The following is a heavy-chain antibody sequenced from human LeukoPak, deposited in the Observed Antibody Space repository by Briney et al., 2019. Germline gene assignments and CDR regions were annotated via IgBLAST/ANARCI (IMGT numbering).Heavy chain of an antibody. CDR3: ASYYGSGSYYKIPLNY. D-gene: IGHD3-10*01. Sequence: PSETLSLTCTVSGGSISSYYWSWIRQPPGKGLEWIGYIYYSGSTNYNPSLKSRVTISVDTSKNQFSLKLSSVTAADTAVYYCASYYGSGSYYKIPLNYWGQGTLATVSS. V-gene: IGHV4-59*08. CDR2: IYYSGST. CDR1: GGSISSYY. J-gene: IGHJ4*02.